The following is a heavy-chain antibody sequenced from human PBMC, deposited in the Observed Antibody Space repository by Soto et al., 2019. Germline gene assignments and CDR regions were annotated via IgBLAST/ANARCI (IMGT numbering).Heavy chain of an antibody. V-gene: IGHV4-39*02. CDR1: GGSISSSSYY. CDR3: ARERGYCSGGSCPVDY. CDR2: IYYSGST. J-gene: IGHJ4*02. Sequence: QLQLQESGPGLVKPSETLSLTCTVSGGSISSSSYYWGWIRQPPGKGLEWIGSIYYSGSTYYNPSLKSRVTIPVDTSKNQFALKLSSVTAADTAVYYCARERGYCSGGSCPVDYWGQGTLVTVSS. D-gene: IGHD2-15*01.